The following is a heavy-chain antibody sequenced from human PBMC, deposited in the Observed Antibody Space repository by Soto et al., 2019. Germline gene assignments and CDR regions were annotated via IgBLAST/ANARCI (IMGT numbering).Heavy chain of an antibody. D-gene: IGHD5-18*01. V-gene: IGHV1-69*01. CDR2: FIPIFGTA. J-gene: IGHJ5*02. CDR1: GGTFSSFA. CDR3: ARDRSSGYSYGYGIGFWFDP. Sequence: QVQLVQSGAEVKKPGSSVKVSCKAPGGTFSSFAISGGRQAPEQGLEWMGGFIPIFGTANYEQKFQGRVTITADESTSTAYMELSSLRSEDTAVYYCARDRSSGYSYGYGIGFWFDPWGQGTLVTVSS.